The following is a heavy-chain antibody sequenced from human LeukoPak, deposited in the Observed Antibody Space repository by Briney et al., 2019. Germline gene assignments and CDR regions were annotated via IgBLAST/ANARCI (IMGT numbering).Heavy chain of an antibody. CDR2: IKQDGSEK. Sequence: PGGSLRLSCAASGFTFSSYAMSWVRQAPGKGLEWVANIKQDGSEKYYVDSVKGRFTISRDNAKNSLYLQMNSLRAEDTAVYHCAREKFLEWYAVAGTFGYFDYWGQGTLVTVSS. CDR1: GFTFSSYA. CDR3: AREKFLEWYAVAGTFGYFDY. V-gene: IGHV3-7*03. D-gene: IGHD6-19*01. J-gene: IGHJ4*03.